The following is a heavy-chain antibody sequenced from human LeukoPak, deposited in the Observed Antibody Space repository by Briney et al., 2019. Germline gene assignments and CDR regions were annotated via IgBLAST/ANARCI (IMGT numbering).Heavy chain of an antibody. CDR1: KFTFSHYG. CDR3: VKEYHSRGFGAYFDY. D-gene: IGHD3-3*01. V-gene: IGHV3-30*18. J-gene: IGHJ4*02. CDR2: ISSGGSIK. Sequence: GGSLRLSCTASKFTFSHYGMQWVRQAPGKGLEWVAVISSGGSIKVYADSVKGRFTLSRDNSINTVDLQMNSLRAEDTAVYYCVKEYHSRGFGAYFDYWGQGTLVTVS.